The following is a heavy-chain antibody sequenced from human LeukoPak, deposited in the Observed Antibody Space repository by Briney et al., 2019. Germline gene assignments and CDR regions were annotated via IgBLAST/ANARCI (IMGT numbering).Heavy chain of an antibody. J-gene: IGHJ4*02. CDR2: IKQDGSEK. Sequence: EGSLRLSCAASGFTFNSYWMSWVRQAPGKGLEWVANIKQDGSEKYYVDSVKGRFTISRDNSKNTLYLQMNSLRAEDTAVYYCAKLLGAAPDYWGQGTLVTVSS. V-gene: IGHV3-7*03. D-gene: IGHD6-6*01. CDR3: AKLLGAAPDY. CDR1: GFTFNSYW.